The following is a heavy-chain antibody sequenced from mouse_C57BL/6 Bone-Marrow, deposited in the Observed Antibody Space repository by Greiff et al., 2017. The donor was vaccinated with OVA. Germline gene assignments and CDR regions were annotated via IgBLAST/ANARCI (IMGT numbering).Heavy chain of an antibody. J-gene: IGHJ1*03. CDR2: IYPGDGDT. V-gene: IGHV1-82*01. Sequence: QVQLQQSGPELVKPGASVKISCKASGYAFSSSWMNWVKQRPGKGLEWIGRIYPGDGDTNYNGKFKGKATLTADKSSSTAYMQLSSLTSEDSAVYFCARMYFDVWGTGTTVTVSS. CDR1: GYAFSSSW. CDR3: ARMYFDV.